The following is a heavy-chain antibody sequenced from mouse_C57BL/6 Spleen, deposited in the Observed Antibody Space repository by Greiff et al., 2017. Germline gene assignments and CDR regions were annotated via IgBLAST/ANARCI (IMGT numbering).Heavy chain of an antibody. CDR1: GYAFSSYW. J-gene: IGHJ4*01. D-gene: IGHD4-1*01. CDR3: ARGGYWGYAMDY. CDR2: IYPGDGDT. V-gene: IGHV1-80*01. Sequence: VKLQESGAELVKPGASVKISCKASGYAFSSYWMNWVKQRPGKGLEWIGQIYPGDGDTNYNGKFKGKATLTADKSSSTAYMQLSSLTSEDSAVYFCARGGYWGYAMDYWGQGTSVTVSS.